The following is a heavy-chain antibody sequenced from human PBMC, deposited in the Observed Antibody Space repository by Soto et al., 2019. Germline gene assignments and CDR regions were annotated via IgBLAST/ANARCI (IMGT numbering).Heavy chain of an antibody. Sequence: PGESLKISCQCSGYTFSNFWIGWVRQLPGQGLEWMGIIYPGDHETRYSPSFLGKVTISAETSINTAYLQWSSLGASDSAFYFCARSPRSSPYFDFWGQGALVTVSS. V-gene: IGHV5-51*01. CDR2: IYPGDHET. J-gene: IGHJ4*02. CDR1: GYTFSNFW. D-gene: IGHD6-13*01. CDR3: ARSPRSSPYFDF.